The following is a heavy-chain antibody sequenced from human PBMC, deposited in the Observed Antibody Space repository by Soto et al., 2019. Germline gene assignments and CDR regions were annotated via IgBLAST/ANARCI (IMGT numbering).Heavy chain of an antibody. CDR2: ISSSSSYI. D-gene: IGHD3-3*01. V-gene: IGHV3-21*01. CDR1: GFTFSSYS. Sequence: GGSLRLSCAASGFTFSSYSMNWVRQAPGKGLEWVSSISSSSSYIYYAEKVKGRFTISRDNAKNSLFLQMNSLRAEDTAVYYCARDLNTYYDFWSGYYDYWGQGTLVTVSS. J-gene: IGHJ4*02. CDR3: ARDLNTYYDFWSGYYDY.